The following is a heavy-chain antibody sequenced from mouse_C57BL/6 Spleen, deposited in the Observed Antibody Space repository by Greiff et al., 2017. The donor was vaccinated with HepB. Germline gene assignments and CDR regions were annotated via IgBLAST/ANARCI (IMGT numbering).Heavy chain of an antibody. D-gene: IGHD2-5*01. CDR2: INPSSGYT. CDR3: ARAYYSNYHWYVDV. J-gene: IGHJ1*03. CDR1: GYTFTSYT. V-gene: IGHV1-4*01. Sequence: VQLQQSGAELARPGASVKMSCKASGYTFTSYTMHWVKQRPGQGLEWIGYINPSSGYTKYNQKFKDKASLTADKSSSTAYMQLSSLTSEDSAVYYCARAYYSNYHWYVDVWGTGTTVTVSS.